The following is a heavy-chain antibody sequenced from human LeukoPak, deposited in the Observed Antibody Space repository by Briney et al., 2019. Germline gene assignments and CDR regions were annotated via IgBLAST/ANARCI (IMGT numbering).Heavy chain of an antibody. D-gene: IGHD3-10*01. CDR2: INHSGST. Sequence: SETLALTCAVYGGSFSGYYWSWIRQPPGKGLEWIGEINHSGSTNYNPSLKSRVTISVDTSKNQFSLKLSSVTAAGTAVYYCARRGYYYYGMDVWGKGTTVTVSS. CDR3: ARRGYYYYGMDV. CDR1: GGSFSGYY. V-gene: IGHV4-34*01. J-gene: IGHJ6*04.